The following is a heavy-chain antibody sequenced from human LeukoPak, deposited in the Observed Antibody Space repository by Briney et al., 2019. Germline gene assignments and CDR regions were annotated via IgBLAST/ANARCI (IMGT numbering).Heavy chain of an antibody. CDR2: ISGSGGST. CDR3: AKAVSDYYGSGSPESPFDP. CDR1: GFTFSSYA. V-gene: IGHV3-23*01. Sequence: AGGSLRLSCAASGFTFSSYAMSWVRQAPGKGLEWVSAISGSGGSTYYADSVKGRFTISRDNSKNTLYLQMNSLRAEDTAVYYCAKAVSDYYGSGSPESPFDPWGQGTLVTVSS. D-gene: IGHD3-10*01. J-gene: IGHJ5*02.